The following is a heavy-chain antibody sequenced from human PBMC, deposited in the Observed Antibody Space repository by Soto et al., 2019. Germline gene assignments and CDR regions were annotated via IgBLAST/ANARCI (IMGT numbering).Heavy chain of an antibody. J-gene: IGHJ5*02. CDR3: ARDLSGFVP. V-gene: IGHV1-3*05. CDR1: GYTFTSYA. CDR2: INAGNGNT. Sequence: QVQLVQSGAEERKPGASVKVSCKSSGYTFTSYAMHWVRQAPGQRLEWMGWINAGNGNTKYSQKFQGRVTITRETSASPAYMELTSLRCVGTVVYFSARDLSGFVPWGQGTLVTVST.